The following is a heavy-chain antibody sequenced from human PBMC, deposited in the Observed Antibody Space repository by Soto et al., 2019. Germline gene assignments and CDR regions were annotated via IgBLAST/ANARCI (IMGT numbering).Heavy chain of an antibody. CDR2: ISAYNGNT. CDR1: GYTFTSYG. D-gene: IGHD3-10*01. Sequence: ASVKVSWKASGYTFTSYGISWVRQAPGQGLEWMGWISAYNGNTNYAQKLQGRVTMTTDTSTSTAYMELRSLRSDDTAVYYCARVPTKYGSGSYPKDFDYWGQGTLVTVSS. CDR3: ARVPTKYGSGSYPKDFDY. J-gene: IGHJ4*02. V-gene: IGHV1-18*01.